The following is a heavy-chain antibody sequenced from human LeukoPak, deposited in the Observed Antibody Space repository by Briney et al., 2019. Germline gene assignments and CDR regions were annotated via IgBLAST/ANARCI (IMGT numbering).Heavy chain of an antibody. CDR2: MNPNSGNT. V-gene: IGHV1-8*03. CDR1: GYTFTSYD. D-gene: IGHD2-2*01. J-gene: IGHJ5*02. Sequence: ASVKVSCKASGYTFTSYDINWVRQATGQGLEWMGWMNPNSGNTGYAQKFQGRVTITRNTSISTAYMELSSLRSEDTAVYYCARARGGNSTSYQFDPWGQGTLVTVSS. CDR3: ARARGGNSTSYQFDP.